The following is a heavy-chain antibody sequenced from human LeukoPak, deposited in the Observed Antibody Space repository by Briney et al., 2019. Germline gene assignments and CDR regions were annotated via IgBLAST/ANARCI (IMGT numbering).Heavy chain of an antibody. CDR3: ARNGYSDYWYLNL. V-gene: IGHV3-23*01. J-gene: IGHJ4*02. Sequence: GGSLRLSCAASGFAFSSYAMSWVRQAPGKGLEWVSSISGTGGRTYYADSVKGRFTISRDNSKNTLDLQMNSLRADDTAVYYCARNGYSDYWYLNLWGQGTLVTVSS. D-gene: IGHD6-13*01. CDR1: GFAFSSYA. CDR2: ISGTGGRT.